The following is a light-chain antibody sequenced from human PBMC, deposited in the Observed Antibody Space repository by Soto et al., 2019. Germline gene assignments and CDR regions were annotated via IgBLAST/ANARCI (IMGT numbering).Light chain of an antibody. V-gene: IGLV2-14*01. Sequence: QSVLTQPASVSGSPGQSITISCTGTNSDVGAYTSVSWYQQHPGKVPKVVIYEVSNRPSGVSNRFSGSKSGNTASLTISGLQAEDEAHYYCSSYTSDNRSYVFGAGTKVTVL. CDR2: EVS. J-gene: IGLJ1*01. CDR1: NSDVGAYTS. CDR3: SSYTSDNRSYV.